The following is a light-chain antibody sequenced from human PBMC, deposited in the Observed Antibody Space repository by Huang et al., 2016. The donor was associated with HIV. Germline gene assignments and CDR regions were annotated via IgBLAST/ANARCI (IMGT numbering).Light chain of an antibody. CDR1: QSVGSY. CDR3: QQRSNRTPTT. CDR2: DAS. J-gene: IGKJ1*01. V-gene: IGKV3-11*01. Sequence: EIILTQSPATLSLSPGERATLSCRASQSVGSYLTWYQQKPGQAPRLLIYDASNRATGIPDRVSGGGSGTDFTLTIRGLEPDDFAVYFCQQRSNRTPTTFGQGTKVE.